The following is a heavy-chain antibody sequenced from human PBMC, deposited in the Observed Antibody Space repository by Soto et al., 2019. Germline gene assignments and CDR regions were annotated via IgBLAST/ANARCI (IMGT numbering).Heavy chain of an antibody. D-gene: IGHD3-22*01. CDR1: GFTFSSYA. CDR3: ATKVYYDSSGYYYAFGAYFDY. CDR2: ISGSGGST. V-gene: IGHV3-23*01. J-gene: IGHJ4*02. Sequence: EVQLLESGGGLVQPGGSLRLSCAASGFTFSSYAMSWVRQAPGKGLEWVSAISGSGGSTYYADSVKGRFTISRDNSKNTLYLQMNSLRAEDTAVYYCATKVYYDSSGYYYAFGAYFDYWGQGTLVTVSS.